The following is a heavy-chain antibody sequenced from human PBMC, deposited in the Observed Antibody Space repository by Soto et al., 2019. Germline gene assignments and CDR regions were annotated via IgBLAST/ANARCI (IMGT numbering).Heavy chain of an antibody. V-gene: IGHV3-11*01. CDR3: ASPRIQLRNDAFDI. CDR2: ISSSGSTI. Sequence: GGSLRLSCAASGFTFSDYYMSWIRQAPGKGLEWVSYISSSGSTIYYADSVKGRFTISRDNAKNSLYLQMNSLRAEDTAVYYCASPRIQLRNDAFDIWGQGTMVTVSS. J-gene: IGHJ3*02. D-gene: IGHD5-18*01. CDR1: GFTFSDYY.